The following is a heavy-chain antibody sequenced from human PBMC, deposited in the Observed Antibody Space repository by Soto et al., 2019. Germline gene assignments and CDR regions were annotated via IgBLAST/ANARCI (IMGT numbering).Heavy chain of an antibody. CDR3: ARAFTSSGYQGWFDP. CDR1: GGSISSYY. D-gene: IGHD3-22*01. J-gene: IGHJ5*02. CDR2: IYYSGST. V-gene: IGHV4-59*01. Sequence: SETLSLTCTVSGGSISSYYWSWIRQPPGKGLEWIGYIYYSGSTNYNPSLKSRVTISVDTSKNQFSLKLSSVTAADTAVYYCARAFTSSGYQGWFDPWGQGTLVTVPQ.